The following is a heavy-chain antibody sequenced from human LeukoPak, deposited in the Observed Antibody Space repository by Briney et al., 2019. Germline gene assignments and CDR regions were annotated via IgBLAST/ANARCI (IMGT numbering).Heavy chain of an antibody. Sequence: ASVKVSCKASGGTFSSYAISWVRQAPGQGLEWMGGIIPIFGTANYAQKFQGRVTITADESTSTAYMELSSLRSEDTAAYYCARSGLWGYYFDYWGQGTLVTVSS. CDR2: IIPIFGTA. CDR1: GGTFSSYA. J-gene: IGHJ4*02. CDR3: ARSGLWGYYFDY. V-gene: IGHV1-69*13. D-gene: IGHD2-8*02.